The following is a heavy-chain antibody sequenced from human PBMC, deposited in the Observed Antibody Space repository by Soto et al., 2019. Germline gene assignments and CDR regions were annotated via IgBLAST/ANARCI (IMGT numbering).Heavy chain of an antibody. D-gene: IGHD2-2*01. CDR3: ARFAHRGGGQYKYCSSTSCPCGMDV. Sequence: GESLKISCKGSGYSFTSYWIGWVRQMPGKGLELMGIIYPGDSDTRDSPSFQGQVTISADKSISTAYLLWSSLKASDTAIYYCARFAHRGGGQYKYCSSTSCPCGMDVWGQGTTVTVSS. CDR1: GYSFTSYW. CDR2: IYPGDSDT. V-gene: IGHV5-51*01. J-gene: IGHJ6*02.